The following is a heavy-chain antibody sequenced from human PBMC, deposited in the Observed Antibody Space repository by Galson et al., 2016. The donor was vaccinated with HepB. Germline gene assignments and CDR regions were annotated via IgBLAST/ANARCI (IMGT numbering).Heavy chain of an antibody. D-gene: IGHD3-10*01. CDR3: ARGMFSYRSGNFSNWFDP. CDR2: INTNTGKA. CDR1: GYIFTNYA. J-gene: IGHJ5*02. V-gene: IGHV7-4-1*01. Sequence: SVKVSCKASGYIFTNYAINWVRQAPGRGLEWMGWINTNTGKAKNAQGFIGRLVFSLDPSVSTAYLQIRNLEADDTATYYCARGMFSYRSGNFSNWFDPWGQGTLVIVSS.